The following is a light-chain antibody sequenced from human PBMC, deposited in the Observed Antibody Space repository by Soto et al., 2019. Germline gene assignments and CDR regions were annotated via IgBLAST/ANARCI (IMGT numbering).Light chain of an antibody. Sequence: EIVLTQSPDTLSLSPGERATLSCRASQSVSSNTLAWYQHKPGQPPRLLIYVASRRATGIPDRFSGRGSGSEFTLTITRLEPEDFAVYYCQQHGSGPWTFGQGTKVEI. CDR2: VAS. CDR3: QQHGSGPWT. V-gene: IGKV3-20*01. J-gene: IGKJ1*01. CDR1: QSVSSNT.